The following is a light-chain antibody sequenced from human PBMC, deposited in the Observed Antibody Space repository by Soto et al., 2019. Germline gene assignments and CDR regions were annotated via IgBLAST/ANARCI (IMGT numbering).Light chain of an antibody. CDR3: QQYGSSPPFT. J-gene: IGKJ3*01. Sequence: IVLTQSPGTLSLTPGERATLSCRASQSVSSSYLAWYQQKPGQATRLLIYGASSRATGIPDRFSGRASGKHFTNTISRLEPEDSAVYYWQQYGSSPPFTFGPGTRVDIK. V-gene: IGKV3-20*01. CDR1: QSVSSSY. CDR2: GAS.